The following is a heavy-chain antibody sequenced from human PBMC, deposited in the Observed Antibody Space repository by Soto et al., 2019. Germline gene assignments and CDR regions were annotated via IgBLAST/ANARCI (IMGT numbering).Heavy chain of an antibody. CDR2: IYYSGST. Sequence: QVQLQESGPGLVKPSQTLSLTCTVSGGSISSGDYYWSWIRQPPGKGLEWIGYIYYSGSTYYNPSLKSRVTISVDTSKNQFSLKLSSVTAADTAVYYCARDAMIVGEYNWFDPWGQGTLVTVSS. CDR1: GGSISSGDYY. J-gene: IGHJ5*02. CDR3: ARDAMIVGEYNWFDP. D-gene: IGHD3-22*01. V-gene: IGHV4-30-4*01.